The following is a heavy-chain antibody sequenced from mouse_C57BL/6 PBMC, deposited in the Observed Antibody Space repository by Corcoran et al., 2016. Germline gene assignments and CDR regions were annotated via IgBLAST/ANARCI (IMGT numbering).Heavy chain of an antibody. CDR1: GYTFTDYY. CDR3: ARGNYGSSYVPYYYAMDY. D-gene: IGHD1-1*01. Sequence: EVQLQQSGPELVKPGASVKISCKASGYTFTDYYMNWVKQSHGKSLEWIGDINPNNGGTSYNQKFKGKATLTVDKSSSTAYMELRSLTSEDSAVYYCARGNYGSSYVPYYYAMDYWGQGTSVTVSS. J-gene: IGHJ4*01. CDR2: INPNNGGT. V-gene: IGHV1-26*01.